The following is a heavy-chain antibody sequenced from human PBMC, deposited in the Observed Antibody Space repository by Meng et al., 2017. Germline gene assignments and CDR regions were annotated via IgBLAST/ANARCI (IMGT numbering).Heavy chain of an antibody. Sequence: VESGVGLVKTGGSLRLSGSAYGFAFSDYYMSWIRQAPGKGLKLVSYISSSGSTIYYADSVKGRFTISRDNDKKSLYLQMNSLRAEDTAVYYCARDRSSSAIIPIGYWGQGTLVTVSS. CDR2: ISSSGSTI. CDR3: ARDRSSSAIIPIGY. CDR1: GFAFSDYY. D-gene: IGHD6-25*01. V-gene: IGHV3-11*01. J-gene: IGHJ4*02.